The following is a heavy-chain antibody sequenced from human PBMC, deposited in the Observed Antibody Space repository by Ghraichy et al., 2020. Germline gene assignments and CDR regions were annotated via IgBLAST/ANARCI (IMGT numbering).Heavy chain of an antibody. CDR1: GFTFSSYG. V-gene: IGHV3-30*02. CDR3: ALIGGYAGRFDP. CDR2: IRYDGSNK. J-gene: IGHJ5*02. D-gene: IGHD3-16*01. Sequence: GGSLRLSCAASGFTFSSYGMHWVRQAPGKGLEWVAFIRYDGSNKYYTDSVKGRFTISRDNSKNTLYLQMNSLRAEDTAVYYCALIGGYAGRFDPWGQGTLVTVSS.